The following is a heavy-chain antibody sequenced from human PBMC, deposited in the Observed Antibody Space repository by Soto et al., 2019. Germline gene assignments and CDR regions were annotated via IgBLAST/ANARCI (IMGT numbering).Heavy chain of an antibody. D-gene: IGHD3-22*01. CDR2: TYYRSKWYN. Sequence: SQTLSLTCAISGDSVSSNSAAWNWIRQSPSRGLEWLGRTYYRSKWYNDYAVSVKSRITINPATSKNQFSLQLNSVTPEDTAVYYCARDRTYYYDSSAYPWALYAFDIWGLGTMVTVSS. CDR3: ARDRTYYYDSSAYPWALYAFDI. CDR1: GDSVSSNSAA. J-gene: IGHJ3*02. V-gene: IGHV6-1*01.